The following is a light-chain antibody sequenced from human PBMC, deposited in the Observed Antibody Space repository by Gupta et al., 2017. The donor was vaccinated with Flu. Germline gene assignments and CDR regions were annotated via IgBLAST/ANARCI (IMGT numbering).Light chain of an antibody. CDR2: DAS. Sequence: GERATLSCGASQSVSSYLAWYQQKPGQAPRLLIYDASNRATGIPARFSGSGSGTDSTLTISSLEPEDFAVYYCQQRRSWPITFGQGTRLEIK. CDR1: QSVSSY. V-gene: IGKV3-11*01. J-gene: IGKJ5*01. CDR3: QQRRSWPIT.